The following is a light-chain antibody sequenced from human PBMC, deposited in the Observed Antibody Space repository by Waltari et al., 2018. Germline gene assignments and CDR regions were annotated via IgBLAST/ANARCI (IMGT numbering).Light chain of an antibody. J-gene: IGKJ3*01. CDR1: QSVSSSY. CDR2: GTS. Sequence: EIVLTQSPGTLSLSPGERATPSCRASQSVSSSYLAWYQQKPGQSPRLLIYGTSTRATGIPDRFSGSGSGTDFTLTISRLEPEDFAVYYCQQFDTSPAFGPGTTVDIK. V-gene: IGKV3-20*01. CDR3: QQFDTSPA.